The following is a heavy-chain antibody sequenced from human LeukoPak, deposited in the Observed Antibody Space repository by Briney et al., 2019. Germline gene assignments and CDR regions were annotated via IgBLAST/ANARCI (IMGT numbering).Heavy chain of an antibody. CDR3: ASILQIAVAGTDYYYGMDV. CDR1: GGSVSSGSYY. V-gene: IGHV4-61*01. D-gene: IGHD6-19*01. CDR2: IYYSGST. J-gene: IGHJ6*02. Sequence: PSETLSLTCTVSGGSVSSGSYYWSWIRQPPGKGLEWIGYIYYSGSTNYNPSLKSRVTISVDTSKNQFSLKLNSVTAADTAVYYCASILQIAVAGTDYYYGMDVWGQGTTVTVSS.